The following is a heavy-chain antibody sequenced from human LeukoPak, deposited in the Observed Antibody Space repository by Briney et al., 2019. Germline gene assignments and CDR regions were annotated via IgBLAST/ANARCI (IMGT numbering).Heavy chain of an antibody. D-gene: IGHD5-18*01. Sequence: QPGGSLRLSCAASGFTFSSYAMSWVRQAPGKGLEWVSAISGSGGSTYYADSVKGRFTISRDNSKNTLYLQMNSLRAEDTAVYYCAKSFGGSYGLSWYFDLWGRGTLVTVSS. CDR2: ISGSGGST. CDR3: AKSFGGSYGLSWYFDL. J-gene: IGHJ2*01. V-gene: IGHV3-23*01. CDR1: GFTFSSYA.